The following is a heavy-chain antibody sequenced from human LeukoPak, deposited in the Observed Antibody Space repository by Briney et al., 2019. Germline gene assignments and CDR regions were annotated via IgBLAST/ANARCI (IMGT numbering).Heavy chain of an antibody. V-gene: IGHV4-34*08. CDR1: GFTFSSYS. CDR2: INHSGST. J-gene: IGHJ4*02. CDR3: ELARYSYGTYFDY. Sequence: GSLRLSCAASGFTFSSYSMNWVRQAPGKGLEWIGEINHSGSTNYNPSLKSRVTISVDTSQNQFSLKLTAVTAADTAVYYCELARYSYGTYFDYWGQGSLVTVSS. D-gene: IGHD5-18*01.